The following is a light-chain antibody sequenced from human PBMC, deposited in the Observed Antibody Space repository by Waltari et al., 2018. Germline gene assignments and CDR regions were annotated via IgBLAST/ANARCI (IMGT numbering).Light chain of an antibody. CDR1: RSNVGSNT. CDR3: AAWDDSLNARV. CDR2: SNN. J-gene: IGLJ1*01. V-gene: IGLV1-44*01. Sequence: QSVLTQPPSASGTPGQTVTISCSGSRSNVGSNTVNWFQQVPGTAPKLLIYSNNPRPSGVPDRFSGSKSGPSASLAISGLQSEDEADYYCAAWDDSLNARVFGTGTQVPVL.